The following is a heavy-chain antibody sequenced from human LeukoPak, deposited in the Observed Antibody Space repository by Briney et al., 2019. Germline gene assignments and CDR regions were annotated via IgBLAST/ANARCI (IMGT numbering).Heavy chain of an antibody. CDR1: GGSISTSRHY. Sequence: SETLSLTCTVSGGSISTSRHYGGWIRQPPGKGLEWIGSMYYSGSTYYNPSLKSRVTISVDTYKSRFFLKLSSVTAADTAVYYCATTVTTRYYFDSWGQGSLVTVSS. CDR2: MYYSGST. J-gene: IGHJ4*02. CDR3: ATTVTTRYYFDS. V-gene: IGHV4-39*01. D-gene: IGHD4-17*01.